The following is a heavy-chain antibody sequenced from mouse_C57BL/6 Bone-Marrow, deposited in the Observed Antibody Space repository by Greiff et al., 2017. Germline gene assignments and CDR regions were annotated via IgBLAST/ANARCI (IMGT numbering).Heavy chain of an antibody. CDR3: ARGYDYDYAMDY. V-gene: IGHV1-39*01. Sequence: EVKLQQSGPELVKPGASVKISCKASGYSFTDYNMNWVKQSNGKSLEWIGVINPNYGTTSYNQKFKGKATLTVDKSSSKAYMQLNSLTSEDSAVYYCARGYDYDYAMDYWGQGTSVTVSS. CDR1: GYSFTDYN. J-gene: IGHJ4*01. CDR2: INPNYGTT. D-gene: IGHD2-4*01.